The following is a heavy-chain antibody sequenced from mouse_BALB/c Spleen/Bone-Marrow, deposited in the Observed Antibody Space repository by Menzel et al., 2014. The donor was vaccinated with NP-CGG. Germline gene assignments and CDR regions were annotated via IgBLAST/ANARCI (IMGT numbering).Heavy chain of an antibody. J-gene: IGHJ3*01. Sequence: QVQLQQSGAELMKPGASVKISCKATGYTFSSHWIEWVKQRPGHGLEWIGEILPGSGSIKYNEKFKGKATFTADTSSNTAYMQLSSLTSEDSAVYYCASPIYYGNYGFAYWGQGTLVTVSA. CDR2: ILPGSGSI. CDR3: ASPIYYGNYGFAY. V-gene: IGHV1-9*01. CDR1: GYTFSSHW. D-gene: IGHD2-1*01.